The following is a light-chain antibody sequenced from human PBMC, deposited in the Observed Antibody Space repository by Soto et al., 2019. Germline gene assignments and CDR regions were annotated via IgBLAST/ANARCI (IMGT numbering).Light chain of an antibody. J-gene: IGKJ1*01. CDR1: QSVDSSY. Sequence: EIVLTQSTDPLSLSPGEGATLSCTASQSVDSSYLAWYQQTPGQAPRLLMYGASSRATGIPDRFSGSGSGTDFTLTINRLEPEDFAVYYCQQYGSSPRTFCQGTMVDVK. CDR3: QQYGSSPRT. V-gene: IGKV3-20*01. CDR2: GAS.